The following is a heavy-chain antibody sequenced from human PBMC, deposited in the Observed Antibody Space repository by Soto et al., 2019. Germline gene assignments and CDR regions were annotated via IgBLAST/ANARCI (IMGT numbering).Heavy chain of an antibody. V-gene: IGHV4-31*11. Sequence: SQTLPVTWAVSGESLSRELYFGCWLWQKKAKGLEWIAYIYHSGSTYYNPSLKSRVTISVDTSKTQFSLKLSSVTAADTAAYYCAIVVDGTIYGPGQFSPCGQRTLIPGSS. J-gene: IGHJ5*02. D-gene: IGHD1-1*01. CDR3: AIVVDGTIYGPGQFSP. CDR2: IYHSGST. CDR1: GESLSRELYF.